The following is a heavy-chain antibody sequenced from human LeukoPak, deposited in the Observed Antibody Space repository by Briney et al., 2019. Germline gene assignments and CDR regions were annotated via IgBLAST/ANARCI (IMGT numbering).Heavy chain of an antibody. V-gene: IGHV1-46*01. Sequence: ASVKVSCKASGYTFTSYYMHWVRQAPGQGLEWMGIINPSGGSTSYAQKFQGRVTITRDTSASTAYMELSSLRSEDTAVYYCALPYDILTGYYNDEYFQHWGQGTLVTVSS. D-gene: IGHD3-9*01. J-gene: IGHJ1*01. CDR2: INPSGGST. CDR3: ALPYDILTGYYNDEYFQH. CDR1: GYTFTSYY.